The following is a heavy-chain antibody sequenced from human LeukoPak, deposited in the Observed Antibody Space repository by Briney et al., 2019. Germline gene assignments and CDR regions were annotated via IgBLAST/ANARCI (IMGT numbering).Heavy chain of an antibody. V-gene: IGHV4-59*08. J-gene: IGHJ4*02. Sequence: NPSETLSLTCTVSGGSISGYYWSWIRQPPGKGLEWLGYIYYSGTTNYNPSLKSRVTMSVDTSKNQFSLKLSSVTAADTAVYYCARLNTASYGDYWGQGTLVTVCS. CDR1: GGSISGYY. CDR2: IYYSGTT. D-gene: IGHD2-21*02. CDR3: ARLNTASYGDY.